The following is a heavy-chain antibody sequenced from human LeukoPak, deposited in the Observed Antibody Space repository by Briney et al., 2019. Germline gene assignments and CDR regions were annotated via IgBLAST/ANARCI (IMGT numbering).Heavy chain of an antibody. CDR3: ARAYYDSSGYYYYYYYYYMDV. J-gene: IGHJ6*03. CDR2: INSDGSST. Sequence: GGSLRLSCAASGFTFSSYWMHWVRQAPGKGLVWVSRINSDGSSTSYADSVKGRFTISRDNAKNTLYLQMNSLRAEDTAVYYCARAYYDSSGYYYYYYYYYMDVWGKGTTVTISS. D-gene: IGHD3-22*01. V-gene: IGHV3-74*01. CDR1: GFTFSSYW.